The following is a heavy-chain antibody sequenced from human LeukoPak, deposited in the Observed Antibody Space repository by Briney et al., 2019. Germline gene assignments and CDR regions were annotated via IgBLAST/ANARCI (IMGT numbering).Heavy chain of an antibody. J-gene: IGHJ4*02. Sequence: SETLSLTCAVYGGSFSGYYWSWIRQPPGKGQEWIGEINHSGGTNYNPPLKSRVTISVDTSKNQISLKLSSVTAADTAVYYCARWEGGSYYDFDYWGQGTLVTVSS. CDR2: INHSGGT. CDR1: GGSFSGYY. V-gene: IGHV4-34*01. CDR3: ARWEGGSYYDFDY. D-gene: IGHD1-26*01.